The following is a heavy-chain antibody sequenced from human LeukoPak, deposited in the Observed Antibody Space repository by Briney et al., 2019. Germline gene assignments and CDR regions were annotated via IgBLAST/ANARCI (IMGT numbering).Heavy chain of an antibody. CDR3: AKRYCSGGTCYSGSDY. V-gene: IGHV3-23*01. CDR1: GFTFSSYA. CDR2: ITSSGTAT. Sequence: GGSLRLSCAASGFTFSSYAMSWVRQAPGKGLEWVSAITSSGTATYYADSVKGRFTVSRDNSKNTLYLQMNSLRAEDTAVYYCAKRYCSGGTCYSGSDYWGRGTLVTVSS. D-gene: IGHD2-15*01. J-gene: IGHJ4*02.